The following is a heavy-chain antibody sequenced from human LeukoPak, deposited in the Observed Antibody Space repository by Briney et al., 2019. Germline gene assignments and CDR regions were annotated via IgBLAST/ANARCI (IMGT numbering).Heavy chain of an antibody. J-gene: IGHJ4*02. CDR2: ISSRSTYI. D-gene: IGHD5-18*01. V-gene: IGHV3-21*01. CDR3: AREPTAMIL. Sequence: GGSLRLSCAASGFTFSSYSMNWVRQTPGKGLEWVSSISSRSTYIYYADSVTGRFTISRDNAKNSLYLQMNSLRAEDTAVYYCAREPTAMILWGQGTLVTVSS. CDR1: GFTFSSYS.